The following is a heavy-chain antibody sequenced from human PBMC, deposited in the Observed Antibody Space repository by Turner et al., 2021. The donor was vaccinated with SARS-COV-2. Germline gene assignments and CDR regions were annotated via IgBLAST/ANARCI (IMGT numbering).Heavy chain of an antibody. CDR2: FYKIGSI. CDR3: ARHQGSTSGYDHGMNV. V-gene: IGHV4-59*08. J-gene: IGHJ6*02. D-gene: IGHD1-1*01. Sequence: QVQLQESGPGLVRPSEPLSLTCPVSGGSISSKSWSWIRQSPGRGLEWIGYFYKIGSIDYNPTLRSRVTISVDTSKNQLSLNLISMTAADTAVYYCARHQGSTSGYDHGMNVWGQGTAVIVSS. CDR1: GGSISSKS.